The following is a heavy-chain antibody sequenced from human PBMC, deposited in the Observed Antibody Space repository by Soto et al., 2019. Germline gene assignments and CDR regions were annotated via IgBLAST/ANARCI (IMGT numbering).Heavy chain of an antibody. CDR3: ARKHWGGRDGYNLNYYYYGMDV. D-gene: IGHD7-27*01. J-gene: IGHJ6*02. CDR1: GGSISSSSYY. V-gene: IGHV4-39*01. CDR2: IYYSGST. Sequence: SETLSLTCTVSGGSISSSSYYWGWIRQPPGKGLEWIGSIYYSGSTYYNPSLKSRVTISVDTSKNQFSLKLSSVTAADTAVYYCARKHWGGRDGYNLNYYYYGMDVWGQGTTVTVSS.